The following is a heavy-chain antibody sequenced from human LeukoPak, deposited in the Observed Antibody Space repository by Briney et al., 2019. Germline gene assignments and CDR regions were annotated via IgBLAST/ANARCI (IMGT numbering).Heavy chain of an antibody. J-gene: IGHJ4*02. CDR1: GGTFSSYA. CDR3: ARDHVGIVGATGDY. CDR2: IIPIFGTA. V-gene: IGHV1-69*13. Sequence: GASVKVSCKASGGTFSSYAISWVRQAPGQGLEWMGGIIPIFGTANYAQKFQGRVTITADESTSTAYMELRSLRSDDTAVYYCARDHVGIVGATGDYWGQGTLVTVSS. D-gene: IGHD1-26*01.